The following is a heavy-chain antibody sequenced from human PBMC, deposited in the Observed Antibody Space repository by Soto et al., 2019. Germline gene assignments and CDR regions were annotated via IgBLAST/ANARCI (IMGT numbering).Heavy chain of an antibody. V-gene: IGHV4-39*01. CDR2: IYYSGST. CDR3: ARQRTSVVTQAYFDS. CDR1: GDSISNRSYY. J-gene: IGHJ4*02. Sequence: PSETLSLTCTVTGDSISNRSYYWGWIRQPPGKGLEWIGSIYYSGSTYNNPSLKSRVSMSVDTSKNQFSLKLRSVTAADTALYYCARQRTSVVTQAYFDSWGQGYLVT. D-gene: IGHD2-21*02.